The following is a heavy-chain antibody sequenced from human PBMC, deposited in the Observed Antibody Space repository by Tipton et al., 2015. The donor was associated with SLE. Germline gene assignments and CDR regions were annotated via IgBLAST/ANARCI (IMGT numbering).Heavy chain of an antibody. CDR3: ASDYDYGDY. CDR2: IYYSGST. Sequence: LRLSCTVSGGAISSGDYYWSWIRQPPGKGLEWIGYIYYSGSTYYNPSLKSRVTISVDTSKNQLSLNLNSVTAADTAVYYCASDYDYGDYWGQGTLVTVSS. V-gene: IGHV4-30-4*01. CDR1: GGAISSGDYY. D-gene: IGHD3-16*01. J-gene: IGHJ4*02.